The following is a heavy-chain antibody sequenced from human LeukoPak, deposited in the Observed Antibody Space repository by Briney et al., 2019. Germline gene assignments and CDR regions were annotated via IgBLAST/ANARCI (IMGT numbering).Heavy chain of an antibody. V-gene: IGHV2-5*02. CDR2: IYWDDDK. CDR1: GFSLSTSGVG. D-gene: IGHD4-17*01. CDR3: AHGTTVTPLVN. J-gene: IGHJ4*02. Sequence: SGPTLVKPTQTLTLTCTFSGFSLSTSGVGVGWIRQPPGKALGWLALIYWDDDKRYSPSLKSRLTITKDTSRNQVVLTMTNMDPVDTATYYCAHGTTVTPLVNWGQGTLVTVSS.